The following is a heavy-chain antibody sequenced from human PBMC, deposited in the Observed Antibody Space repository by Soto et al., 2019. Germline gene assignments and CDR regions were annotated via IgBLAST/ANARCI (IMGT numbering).Heavy chain of an antibody. D-gene: IGHD6-19*01. CDR2: ISSSSSYI. CDR3: ARVRQWLVLGAFDI. J-gene: IGHJ3*02. CDR1: GFTFSGYT. V-gene: IGHV3-21*01. Sequence: GGSLRLSCAASGFTFSGYTMNWVRQAPGKGLEWVSSISSSSSYIYYADSVKGRFTISRDNSKNTLYLQMNSLRAEDTAVYYCARVRQWLVLGAFDIWGKGTMVTVAS.